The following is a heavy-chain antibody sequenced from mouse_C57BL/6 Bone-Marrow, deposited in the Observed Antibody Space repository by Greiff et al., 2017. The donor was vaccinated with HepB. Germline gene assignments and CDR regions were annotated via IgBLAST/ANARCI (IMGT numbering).Heavy chain of an antibody. J-gene: IGHJ4*01. CDR2: IYPGSGST. CDR1: GYTFTSYW. D-gene: IGHD2-4*01. Sequence: VQLQQPGAELVKPGASVKMSCKASGYTFTSYWITWVKQRPGQGLEWIGDIYPGSGSTNYNEKFKSKATLTVDTSSSTAYMQLSSLTSEDSAVYYCARGGDYDVGNYYAMDYWGQGTSVTFSS. V-gene: IGHV1-55*01. CDR3: ARGGDYDVGNYYAMDY.